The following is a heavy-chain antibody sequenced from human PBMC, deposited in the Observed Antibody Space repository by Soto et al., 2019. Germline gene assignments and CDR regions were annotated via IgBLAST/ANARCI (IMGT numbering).Heavy chain of an antibody. CDR2: ISYDGSNK. V-gene: IGHV3-30-3*01. CDR3: ASHLDPSSSWYFYDY. D-gene: IGHD6-13*01. Sequence: PGGSLRLSCAASGFTFSSYAMHWVRQAPGKGLEWVAVISYDGSNKYYADSVKGRFTISRDNSKNTLYLQMNSLRAEDTAVYYCASHLDPSSSWYFYDYWGQGTLVTVSS. J-gene: IGHJ4*02. CDR1: GFTFSSYA.